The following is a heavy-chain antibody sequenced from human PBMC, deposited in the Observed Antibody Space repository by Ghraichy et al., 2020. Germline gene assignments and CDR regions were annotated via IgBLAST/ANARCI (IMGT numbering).Heavy chain of an antibody. CDR2: LYSDGSG. J-gene: IGHJ6*02. Sequence: AGSLRLSCAASGVSVSSNQMAWVRQAPGKGLEWVSILYSDGSGFYADTVRGRFTISRDESKNTLYLQMNSLRAEYTAVYYCARDRRYCGNNCYLYYYYGMDLWGRGTTVTVFS. D-gene: IGHD2-21*01. V-gene: IGHV3-53*01. CDR1: GVSVSSNQ. CDR3: ARDRRYCGNNCYLYYYYGMDL.